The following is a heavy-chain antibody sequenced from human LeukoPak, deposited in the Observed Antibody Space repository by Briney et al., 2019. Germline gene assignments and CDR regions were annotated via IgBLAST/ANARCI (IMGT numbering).Heavy chain of an antibody. CDR3: ARDRWPEGAFDI. Sequence: GGSLRLSCAASGFTFSSYSMNWVRQAPGKGLEWVSSISSSSSYIYYADSVKGRFTISRDNAKNSLYLQMNSLRAEDTAVYYCARDRWPEGAFDIWGQGTMVTVSS. V-gene: IGHV3-21*01. D-gene: IGHD5-24*01. CDR1: GFTFSSYS. J-gene: IGHJ3*02. CDR2: ISSSSSYI.